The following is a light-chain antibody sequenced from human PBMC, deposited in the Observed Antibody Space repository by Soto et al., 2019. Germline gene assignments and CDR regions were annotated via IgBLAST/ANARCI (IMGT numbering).Light chain of an antibody. V-gene: IGKV1-39*01. CDR3: QQTYSIPWT. CDR1: QNISNY. J-gene: IGKJ1*01. CDR2: RAS. Sequence: DRVTVTCRASQNISNYLNWYQQKPGKAPRLLISRASTVRSGIPPRFSGSGSGRDFTLTISSLRPEDIGTYFCQQTYSIPWTFGPGTRVEI.